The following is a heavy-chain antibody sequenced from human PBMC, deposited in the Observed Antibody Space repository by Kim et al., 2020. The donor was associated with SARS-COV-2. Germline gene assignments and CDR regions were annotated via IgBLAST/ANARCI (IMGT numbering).Heavy chain of an antibody. CDR3: ARDNQQLAEGAFDI. J-gene: IGHJ3*02. CDR1: GGSISSGGYY. D-gene: IGHD6-13*01. CDR2: IYYSGST. Sequence: SETLSLTCTVSGGSISSGGYYWSWIRQHPGKGLEWIGYIYYSGSTYYNPSLKSRVTISVDTSKNQFSLKLSSVTAADTAVYYCARDNQQLAEGAFDIWGQGTMVTVSS. V-gene: IGHV4-31*03.